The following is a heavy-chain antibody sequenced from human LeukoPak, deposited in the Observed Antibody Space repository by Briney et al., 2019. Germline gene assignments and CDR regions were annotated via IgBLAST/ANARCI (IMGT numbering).Heavy chain of an antibody. Sequence: PSETLSLTCTVSGGSISSYYWSWIRQPPGKGLEWIGYIYYSGSTNYNPSLKSRVTISVDTSKNQFSLKLSSVTAADTAVYYCARDVRYSSSWYGGYYYYYGMDVWGKGTTVTVSS. V-gene: IGHV4-59*01. J-gene: IGHJ6*04. CDR1: GGSISSYY. CDR2: IYYSGST. D-gene: IGHD6-13*01. CDR3: ARDVRYSSSWYGGYYYYYGMDV.